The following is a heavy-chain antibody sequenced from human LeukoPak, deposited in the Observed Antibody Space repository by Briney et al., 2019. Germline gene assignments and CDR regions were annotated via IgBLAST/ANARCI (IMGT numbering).Heavy chain of an antibody. D-gene: IGHD2-2*01. CDR1: GFTFSSYS. V-gene: IGHV3-21*01. CDR3: ARASQYCSGTRCHYYFDY. CDR2: VTSSSTYI. J-gene: IGHJ4*02. Sequence: GRSLRLSCAASGFTFSSYSMNWVRQAPGKGLEWVSSVTSSSTYIYYADSGTGRFTISRDNAKKSLYLQMNSLRAEDTAVYYCARASQYCSGTRCHYYFDYWGQGTLVTVSS.